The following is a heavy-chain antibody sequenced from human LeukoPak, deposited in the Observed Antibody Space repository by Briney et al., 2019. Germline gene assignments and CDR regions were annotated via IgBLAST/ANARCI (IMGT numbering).Heavy chain of an antibody. CDR3: ARDGCSGGSCYSPDFDY. V-gene: IGHV4-59*12. J-gene: IGHJ4*02. CDR2: IHYSGST. D-gene: IGHD2-15*01. CDR1: GGSINSYY. Sequence: SETLSLTCTVSGGSINSYYWSWIRQPPGKGLEWIGYIHYSGSTNYNPSLKSRVTISVDTSKNHFSLKLSSVTAADTAVYYCARDGCSGGSCYSPDFDYWGQGTLVTVSS.